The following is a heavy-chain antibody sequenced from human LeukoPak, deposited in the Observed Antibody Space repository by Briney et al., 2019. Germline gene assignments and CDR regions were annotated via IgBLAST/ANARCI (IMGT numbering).Heavy chain of an antibody. J-gene: IGHJ4*02. CDR2: ISGSGGST. CDR1: GFTFSSYA. Sequence: PGGSLRLSCAASGFTFSSYAMSWVRQAPGKGLEWVSAISGSGGSTYYAHSVKGRFTISRDNSKNTLYLQMNSLRAEDTAVYYCAKLPGYCSGGSCYSRGQIDYWGQGTLVTVSS. CDR3: AKLPGYCSGGSCYSRGQIDY. V-gene: IGHV3-23*01. D-gene: IGHD2-15*01.